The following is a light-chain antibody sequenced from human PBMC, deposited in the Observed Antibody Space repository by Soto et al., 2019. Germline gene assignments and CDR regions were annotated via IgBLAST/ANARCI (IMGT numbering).Light chain of an antibody. J-gene: IGLJ3*02. CDR1: SSDVGAYNY. V-gene: IGLV2-8*01. CDR3: SSYGGANNLV. Sequence: QSALTQPPSASGSPGQSVTISCTGTSSDVGAYNYVSWYQQHPNKAPKLIIYEVTKRPSGVPDRFSGSKSGNTASLTVSGLQAEDEADYYCSSYGGANNLVFGGGTKLTVL. CDR2: EVT.